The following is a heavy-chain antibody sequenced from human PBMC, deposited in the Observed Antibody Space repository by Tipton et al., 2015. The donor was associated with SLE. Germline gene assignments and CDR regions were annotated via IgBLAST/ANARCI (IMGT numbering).Heavy chain of an antibody. D-gene: IGHD5-12*01. CDR1: GGSFSGYY. Sequence: TLSLTCAVYGGSFSGYYWSWIRQPPGKGLEWIGEINHSGSTNYNPSLKSRVTISVGTSKNQFSLKLSSVTTAGTAVYYCARGRYSGSAYWGQGTLVTVSS. V-gene: IGHV4-34*01. CDR3: ARGRYSGSAY. J-gene: IGHJ4*02. CDR2: INHSGST.